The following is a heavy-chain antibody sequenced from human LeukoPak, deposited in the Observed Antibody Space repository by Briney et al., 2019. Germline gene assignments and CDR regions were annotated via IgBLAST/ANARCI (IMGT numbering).Heavy chain of an antibody. D-gene: IGHD3-9*01. CDR3: ARDHNYDILTGMLWYFDY. V-gene: IGHV3-30-3*01. CDR1: GFTFSSYA. CDR2: ISYDGSNK. Sequence: PGGSLRLSCAASGFTFSSYAMHWVRQAPGKGLEWVAVISYDGSNKYYADSVKGRFTISRDNSKNTLYLQMNSLRAEDTAVYYCARDHNYDILTGMLWYFDYWDQGTLVTVSS. J-gene: IGHJ4*02.